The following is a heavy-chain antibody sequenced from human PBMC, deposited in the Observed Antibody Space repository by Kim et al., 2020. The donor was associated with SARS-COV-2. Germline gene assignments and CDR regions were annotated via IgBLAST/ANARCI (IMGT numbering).Heavy chain of an antibody. CDR3: ERGGYCSSSSCYDGGVLGS. V-gene: IGHV4-34*01. J-gene: IGHJ5*02. Sequence: SETLSLTCAVYGGSFSGYYWSWIRQPPGKGLEWIGEINHSGSTNYNPSLKSRVTISVDTSKNQFSLKLSSVTAADTAVYYCERGGYCSSSSCYDGGVLGSWGQGTLVTVSS. CDR1: GGSFSGYY. CDR2: INHSGST. D-gene: IGHD2-2*01.